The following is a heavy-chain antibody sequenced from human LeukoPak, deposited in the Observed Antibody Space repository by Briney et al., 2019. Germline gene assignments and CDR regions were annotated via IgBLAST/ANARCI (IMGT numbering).Heavy chain of an antibody. CDR3: ARVPAMVGTFDY. CDR2: INSDGSST. J-gene: IGHJ4*02. V-gene: IGHV3-74*01. CDR1: GFTFSSYW. Sequence: GGSLRLSCAASGFTFSSYWMHWVRQAPGKGLVWVSRINSDGSSTSYADSVKGRFTISRDNAKNTLYLQMNSLRAEDTAVYYCARVPAMVGTFDYWGQGTLVTVSS. D-gene: IGHD5-18*01.